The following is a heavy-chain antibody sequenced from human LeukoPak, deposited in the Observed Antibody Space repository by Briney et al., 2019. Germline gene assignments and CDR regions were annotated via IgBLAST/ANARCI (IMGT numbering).Heavy chain of an antibody. J-gene: IGHJ4*02. V-gene: IGHV1-46*01. D-gene: IGHD2-2*01. Sequence: GASVKVSCKASGYTFTSYYMHWVRQAPGQGLEWMGIINPSGGSTSYAQKFQGRVTMTRDTSTSTVYMELSSLRSEDTAVYYCARASGGIIKYQPYYFDYWGQGTLVTVSS. CDR1: GYTFTSYY. CDR3: ARASGGIIKYQPYYFDY. CDR2: INPSGGST.